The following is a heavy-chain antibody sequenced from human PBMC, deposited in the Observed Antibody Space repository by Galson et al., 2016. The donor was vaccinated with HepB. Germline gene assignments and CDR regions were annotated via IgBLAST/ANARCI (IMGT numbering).Heavy chain of an antibody. CDR3: AGSGDYYYFDY. J-gene: IGHJ4*02. Sequence: SLRLSCAASGFTVSSNYMNWVRQAPGKGLEWVSIIYVGGSTYYADSVRGRFTISRDHSKNTLYLQMNSLRAEDTAVYYCAGSGDYYYFDYWGQGTLVTVSS. CDR2: IYVGGST. CDR1: GFTVSSNY. D-gene: IGHD7-27*01. V-gene: IGHV3-53*01.